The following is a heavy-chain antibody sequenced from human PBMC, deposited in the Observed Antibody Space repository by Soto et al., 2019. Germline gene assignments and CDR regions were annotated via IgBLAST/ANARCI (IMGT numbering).Heavy chain of an antibody. CDR3: AKDETTLVRGVLDP. CDR1: GCTFSNYA. D-gene: IGHD3-10*01. Sequence: EVQLLESGGGLVQPGGSLRLSCAASGCTFSNYAMSWVRQAPGKGLEWVSAVSGTGGDTFYADSVKGRFTISRDNYKNTLYLQMNSLRAEDTAVYYCAKDETTLVRGVLDPWGQGTLVTVSS. J-gene: IGHJ5*02. V-gene: IGHV3-23*01. CDR2: VSGTGGDT.